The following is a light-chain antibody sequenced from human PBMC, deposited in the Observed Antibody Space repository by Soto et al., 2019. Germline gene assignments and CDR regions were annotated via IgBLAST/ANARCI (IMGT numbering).Light chain of an antibody. CDR2: DVT. CDR3: CSYAGNYIYV. CDR1: SSDVGAYDY. Sequence: SALTQPRSVSGSPGQSVTISCTGTSSDVGAYDYVSWYQQHPGKAPYLMVYDVTKRPSGVPDRFSGSKSGNTASLTISGLQAEDEADYYCCSYAGNYIYVFGTGTKLTVL. J-gene: IGLJ1*01. V-gene: IGLV2-11*01.